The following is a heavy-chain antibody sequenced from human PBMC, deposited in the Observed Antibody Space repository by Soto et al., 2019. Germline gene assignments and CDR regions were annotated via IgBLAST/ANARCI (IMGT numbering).Heavy chain of an antibody. J-gene: IGHJ6*02. Sequence: QVQLQESGPGLVKPSETLSLTCTVSGGSITNYYCSWFRQPPGKGLEWIGYINYDGYSAYTLSLKRRVTLSMDASKTQFSLMLESVTATDTAVYYCARHGFGPLHGLVDVWGPGTTVIVSS. V-gene: IGHV4-59*08. CDR2: INYDGYS. CDR1: GGSITNYY. D-gene: IGHD3-10*01. CDR3: ARHGFGPLHGLVDV.